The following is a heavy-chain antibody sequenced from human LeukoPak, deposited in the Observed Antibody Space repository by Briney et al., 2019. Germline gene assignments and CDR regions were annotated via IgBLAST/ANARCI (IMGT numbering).Heavy chain of an antibody. CDR1: GYSISSGYY. J-gene: IGHJ4*02. CDR3: GREYNNYHAAVDY. CDR2: IYHSGII. V-gene: IGHV4-38-2*02. Sequence: SETLSLTCNVSGYSISSGYYWGWVRQPPGKGLEWIGSIYHSGIIYYNPSLKSRVTISVDTSKNQFSLKLTSVTAADTAVYYCGREYNNYHAAVDYWGQGTLVTVSS. D-gene: IGHD4-11*01.